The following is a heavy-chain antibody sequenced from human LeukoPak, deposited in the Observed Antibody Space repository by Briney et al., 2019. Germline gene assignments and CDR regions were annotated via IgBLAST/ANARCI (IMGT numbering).Heavy chain of an antibody. CDR3: ARVQPLEWLTHSFDY. Sequence: PGGSLRLSCAASGFTFSSYWTSWVRQAPGKGLEWVANIKQDGSEKYYVDSVKGRFTISRDNAKNSLYLQMNSLRAEDTAVYYCARVQPLEWLTHSFDYWGQGTLVTVSS. CDR1: GFTFSSYW. CDR2: IKQDGSEK. V-gene: IGHV3-7*01. D-gene: IGHD3-3*01. J-gene: IGHJ4*02.